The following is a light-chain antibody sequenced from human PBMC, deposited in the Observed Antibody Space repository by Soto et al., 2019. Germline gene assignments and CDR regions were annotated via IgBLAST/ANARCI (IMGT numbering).Light chain of an antibody. CDR1: QDIGNS. Sequence: DIQMTQSPPSLSASVGDRVTITCQASQDIGNSLNWFQHKPGKAPNLVIYDASNLEIGVPSRFSGSGSGADFTFTITSLRTAAIATYYCQKSDHLPLFGPGTKVDIK. CDR3: QKSDHLPL. J-gene: IGKJ3*01. V-gene: IGKV1-33*01. CDR2: DAS.